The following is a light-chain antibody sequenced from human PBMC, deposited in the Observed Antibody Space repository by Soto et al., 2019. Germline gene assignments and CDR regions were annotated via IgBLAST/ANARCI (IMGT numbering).Light chain of an antibody. CDR1: QSISTT. CDR3: QQYNSYWT. CDR2: KAS. Sequence: DIQMTQSPSTLSDSLGHRGTITCRASQSISTTLAWYQQKPGKAPKLLIYKASSLESGVPSRFSGSGSGTEFTLTISSLQPDDFATYYCQQYNSYWTFGQGTKVDIK. V-gene: IGKV1-5*03. J-gene: IGKJ1*01.